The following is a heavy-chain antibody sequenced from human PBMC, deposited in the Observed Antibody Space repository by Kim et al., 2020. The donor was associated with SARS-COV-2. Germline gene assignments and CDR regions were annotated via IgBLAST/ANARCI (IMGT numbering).Heavy chain of an antibody. CDR3: ARDGGPRRFWSGSGYSWFDP. V-gene: IGHV1-69*13. J-gene: IGHJ5*02. D-gene: IGHD3-3*01. CDR2: IIPIFGTA. Sequence: SVKVSCKASGGTFSSYAISWVRQAPGQGLEWMGGIIPIFGTANYAQKFQGRVTITADESTSTAYMELSSLRSEDTAVYYCARDGGPRRFWSGSGYSWFDPWGQGTLVTVSS. CDR1: GGTFSSYA.